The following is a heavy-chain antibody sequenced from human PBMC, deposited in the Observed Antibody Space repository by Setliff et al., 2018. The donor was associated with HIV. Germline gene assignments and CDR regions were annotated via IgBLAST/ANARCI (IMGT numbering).Heavy chain of an antibody. J-gene: IGHJ6*01. D-gene: IGHD6-13*01. CDR1: GYTFTSYG. V-gene: IGHV1-18*04. Sequence: ASVKVSCKASGYTFTSYGIRWVRQAPGQGLEWMGWISAYNGNTNYAQKLQGRVTMTTDTSTSTAYMELRSLRSDDTAVYYCASDRKMSAACGPYNYYGMDVWGQGTTGTVSS. CDR3: ASDRKMSAACGPYNYYGMDV. CDR2: ISAYNGNT.